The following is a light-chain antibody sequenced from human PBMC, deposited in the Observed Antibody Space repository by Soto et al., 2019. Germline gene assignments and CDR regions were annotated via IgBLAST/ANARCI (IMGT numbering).Light chain of an antibody. CDR2: GAS. J-gene: IGKJ1*01. Sequence: DVQMTQSPSTLSASVGDRVTITCRASQSIRNWLAWYQDKPGKAPKLLIYGASSLESGVPSRFSGSGSGTEFTLTIGGLQPDDFATDYCQHYNAFPWPFGQGTKVDI. CDR1: QSIRNW. V-gene: IGKV1-5*01. CDR3: QHYNAFPWP.